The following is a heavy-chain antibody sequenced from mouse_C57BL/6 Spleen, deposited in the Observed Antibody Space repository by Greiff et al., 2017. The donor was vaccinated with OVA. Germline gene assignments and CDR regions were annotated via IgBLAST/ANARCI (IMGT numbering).Heavy chain of an antibody. Sequence: QVQLQQPGAELVKPGASVKMSCKASGYTFTSYWITWVKQRPGQGLEWIGDIYPGSGSTNYNEKFKSKATLTVDTSSSTAYMQLSSLTSEDAAVSYCAAHYDGYFDVWGTGTTVTVSS. CDR3: AAHYDGYFDV. V-gene: IGHV1-55*01. CDR1: GYTFTSYW. CDR2: IYPGSGST. D-gene: IGHD2-4*01. J-gene: IGHJ1*03.